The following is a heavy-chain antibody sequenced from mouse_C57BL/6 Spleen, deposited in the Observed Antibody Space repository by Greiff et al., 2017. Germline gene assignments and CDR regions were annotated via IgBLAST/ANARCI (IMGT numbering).Heavy chain of an antibody. CDR1: GYSITSGYD. J-gene: IGHJ4*01. CDR3: ARGLSYYAMDY. V-gene: IGHV3-1*01. D-gene: IGHD1-2*01. CDR2: ISYSGST. Sequence: EVQRVESGPGMVKPSQSLSLTCTVTGYSITSGYDWHWIRHFPGNKLEWMGYISYSGSTNYNPSLKSRISITHDTSKNHFFLKLNSVTTEDTATYYCARGLSYYAMDYWGQGTSVTVSS.